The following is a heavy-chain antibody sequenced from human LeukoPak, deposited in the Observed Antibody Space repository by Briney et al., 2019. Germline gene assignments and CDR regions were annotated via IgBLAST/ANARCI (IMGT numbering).Heavy chain of an antibody. V-gene: IGHV5-51*01. CDR3: ARSLWFGSLNAGFDP. J-gene: IGHJ5*02. CDR2: IYPGDSDT. Sequence: GESLKISCKGSGYSFTSYWIGWVRQMPGKGLEWMGFIYPGDSDTRYSPSFQGQVTISADKSISTAYLQWSSLKASDTAMYYCARSLWFGSLNAGFDPWGQGTLVTVSS. CDR1: GYSFTSYW. D-gene: IGHD3-10*01.